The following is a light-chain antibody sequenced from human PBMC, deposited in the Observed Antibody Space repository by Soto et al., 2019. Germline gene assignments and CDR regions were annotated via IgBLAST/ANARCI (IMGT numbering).Light chain of an antibody. CDR3: QQRTKWPLT. J-gene: IGKJ4*01. Sequence: LTQSPHTLSLSPGERATLSCRASQGVDIYLAWYQQTPGQAPRLLIYDASKRASGVPGRFIGSGSGTDFTLTISSLEPEDFAVYFCQQRTKWPLTFGGGTKLEIK. CDR1: QGVDIY. CDR2: DAS. V-gene: IGKV3-11*01.